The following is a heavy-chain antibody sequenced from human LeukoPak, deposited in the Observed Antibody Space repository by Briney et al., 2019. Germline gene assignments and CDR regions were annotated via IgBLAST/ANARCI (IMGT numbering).Heavy chain of an antibody. CDR2: ISYDGSNK. CDR3: ARDPTALPIMITSSYMDV. V-gene: IGHV3-30*04. D-gene: IGHD3-16*01. CDR1: GFTFSSYA. J-gene: IGHJ6*03. Sequence: PGGSLRLSCAASGFTFSSYAMHWVRQAPGKGLEWVAVISYDGSNKYYADSVKGRFTISRDNSKNTLYLQMNSLRAEDTAVYYCARDPTALPIMITSSYMDVWGKGTTVTVS.